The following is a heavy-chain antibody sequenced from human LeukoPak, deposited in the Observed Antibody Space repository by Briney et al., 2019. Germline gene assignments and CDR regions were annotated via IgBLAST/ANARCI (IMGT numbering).Heavy chain of an antibody. V-gene: IGHV3-21*01. J-gene: IGHJ4*02. CDR1: GFTFSSYS. Sequence: GGFLRLSCAASGFTFSSYSMNWVRQAPGKGLEWVSSISSSSSYIYYADSVKGRFTISRDNAKNSLYLQMNSLRAEDTAVYYCAREGGYSSSPFDYWGQGTLVTVSS. CDR2: ISSSSSYI. CDR3: AREGGYSSSPFDY. D-gene: IGHD6-13*01.